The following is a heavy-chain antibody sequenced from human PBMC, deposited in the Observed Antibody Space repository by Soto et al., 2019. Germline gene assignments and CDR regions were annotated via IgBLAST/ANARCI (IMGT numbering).Heavy chain of an antibody. Sequence: QVQLVQSGAEVKKPGASVKVSCKASGYTFTSYGISWVRQAPGQGLEWMGWISAYNGNTNYAQKLQGRVTMTTDTSTSKAYMELRSLRSDDTAVYYCARDREVVLVPAAIAFDYWGQGTLVTVSS. CDR1: GYTFTSYG. CDR2: ISAYNGNT. D-gene: IGHD2-2*01. V-gene: IGHV1-18*01. J-gene: IGHJ4*02. CDR3: ARDREVVLVPAAIAFDY.